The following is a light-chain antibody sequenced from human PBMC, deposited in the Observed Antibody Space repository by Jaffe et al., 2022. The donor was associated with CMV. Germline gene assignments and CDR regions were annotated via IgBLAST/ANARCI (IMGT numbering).Light chain of an antibody. CDR2: GTS. Sequence: EIVMTQSPATLSVSPGERATLSCRASQSVDINLAWYQQKFGQAPRLLISGTSTRATGIPARFSGSGSGTEFTLTISSLQSEDFAVYYCQQYYNWYTFGQGTKLEIK. CDR1: QSVDIN. V-gene: IGKV3-15*01. CDR3: QQYYNWYT. J-gene: IGKJ2*01.